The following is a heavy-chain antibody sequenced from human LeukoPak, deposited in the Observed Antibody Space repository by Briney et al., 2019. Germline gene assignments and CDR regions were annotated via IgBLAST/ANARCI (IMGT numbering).Heavy chain of an antibody. J-gene: IGHJ6*03. CDR2: INPNSGGT. V-gene: IGHV1-2*02. D-gene: IGHD6-19*01. CDR3: ARGLEQWLNYYYMDV. CDR1: GYTFTAYY. Sequence: ASVKVSCKASGYTFTAYYMHWVRQAPGQGLEWMGWINPNSGGTNYAQKFQGRVTMTRDTSISTAYMELSRLRSDDTAVYYCARGLEQWLNYYYMDVWGKGTTVTVSS.